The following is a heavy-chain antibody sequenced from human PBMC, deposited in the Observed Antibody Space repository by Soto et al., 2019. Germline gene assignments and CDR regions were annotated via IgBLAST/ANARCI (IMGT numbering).Heavy chain of an antibody. CDR1: GYSISSGGYY. J-gene: IGHJ4*02. D-gene: IGHD3-10*01. CDR3: ARVNYYGSGSYSKWFDY. Sequence: QVQLQESGPGLVKPSQTLSLTCTVSGYSISSGGYYWSWIRQHPGKGLEWIGHIYYNGSTYYNPSLKSRVTISVDTSKNQLSLRPSSVTAADTAVYYCARVNYYGSGSYSKWFDYWGQGTLVTVSS. V-gene: IGHV4-31*03. CDR2: IYYNGST.